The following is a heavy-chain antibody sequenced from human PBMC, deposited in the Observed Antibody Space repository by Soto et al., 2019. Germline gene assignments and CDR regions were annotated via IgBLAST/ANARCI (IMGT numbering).Heavy chain of an antibody. Sequence: GESLSLSCAASGSSLTSYVMTWVRQAQGRGLEGYSGSSGNDGSTYNAEAVKGRFTITRDNTNNTLYLQMKTRRAEDTAVYYCVKSGVVVTLECFDSWGQGILVTVSS. V-gene: IGHV3-23*01. CDR1: GSSLTSYV. CDR2: SSGNDGST. J-gene: IGHJ4*02. CDR3: VKSGVVVTLECFDS. D-gene: IGHD3-22*01.